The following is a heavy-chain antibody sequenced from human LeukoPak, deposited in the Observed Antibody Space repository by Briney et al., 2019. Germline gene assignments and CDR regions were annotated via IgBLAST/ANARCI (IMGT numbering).Heavy chain of an antibody. J-gene: IGHJ4*02. CDR2: ISYDGSSK. CDR3: ARDLQRYCSSTSCYRIDY. D-gene: IGHD2-2*01. CDR1: GFTFSSYG. Sequence: GGSLRLSCAASGFTFSSYGMHWVRQAPGKGLEWVAVISYDGSSKYYADSVKGRFTISRDNSKNTLYLQMNSLRAEDTAVYYCARDLQRYCSSTSCYRIDYWGQGTLVTVSS. V-gene: IGHV3-30*03.